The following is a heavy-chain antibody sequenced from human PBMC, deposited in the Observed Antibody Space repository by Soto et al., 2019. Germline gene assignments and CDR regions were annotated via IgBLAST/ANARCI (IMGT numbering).Heavy chain of an antibody. D-gene: IGHD3-3*01. CDR1: GGSISSYY. Sequence: SETLSLTCTVSGGSISSYYWSWIRQPPGKGLEWIGYIYYSGSTNYNPSLKSRVTISVDTSKNQFSLKLSSVTAADTAVYYCARGSRRPNDFWSGRYPHYSDYWGQGILVTVSS. CDR2: IYYSGST. J-gene: IGHJ4*02. V-gene: IGHV4-59*01. CDR3: ARGSRRPNDFWSGRYPHYSDY.